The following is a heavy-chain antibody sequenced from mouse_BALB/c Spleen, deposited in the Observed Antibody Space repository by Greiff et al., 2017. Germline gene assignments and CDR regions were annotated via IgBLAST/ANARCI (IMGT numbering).Heavy chain of an antibody. V-gene: IGHV5-4*02. D-gene: IGHD2-1*01. CDR2: ISDGGSYT. CDR1: GFTFSDYY. CDR3: ARERGNYEAWFAY. Sequence: EVHLVESGGGLVKPGGSLKLSCAASGFTFSDYYMYWVRQTPEKRLEWVATISDGGSYTYYPDSVKGRFTISRDNAENNLYLQMSSLKSEDTAMYYCARERGNYEAWFAYWGQGTLVTVSA. J-gene: IGHJ3*01.